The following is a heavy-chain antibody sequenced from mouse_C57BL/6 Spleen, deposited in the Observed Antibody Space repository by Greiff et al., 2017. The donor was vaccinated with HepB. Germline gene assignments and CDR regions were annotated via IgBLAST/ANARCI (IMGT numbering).Heavy chain of an antibody. D-gene: IGHD1-2*01. CDR1: GYTFTDYE. V-gene: IGHV1-15*01. CDR3: TRGHYYDAMDY. CDR2: IDPETGGT. Sequence: VQLQESGAELVRPGASVTLSCKASGYTFTDYEMHWVKQTPVHGLEWIGAIDPETGGTAYNQKFKGKAILTADKSSSTAYMELRSLTSEDSAVYYCTRGHYYDAMDYWGQGTSVTVSS. J-gene: IGHJ4*01.